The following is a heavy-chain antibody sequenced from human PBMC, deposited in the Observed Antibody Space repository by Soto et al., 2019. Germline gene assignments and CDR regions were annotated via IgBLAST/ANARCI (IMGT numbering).Heavy chain of an antibody. D-gene: IGHD3-3*01. CDR2: IYHSGST. J-gene: IGHJ5*02. Sequence: SETLSLTCAVSGYSISSGYYWGWIREPPGKGLEWIGSIYHSGSTYYNPSLKSRVTISVDPSKNQFSLKLSSVTAADTAVYYCARGGSITTFINSVFDPWGQGTLVTVSS. CDR3: ARGGSITTFINSVFDP. CDR1: GYSISSGYY. V-gene: IGHV4-38-2*01.